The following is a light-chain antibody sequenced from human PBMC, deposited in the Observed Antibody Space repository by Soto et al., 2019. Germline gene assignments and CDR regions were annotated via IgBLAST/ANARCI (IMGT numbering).Light chain of an antibody. J-gene: IGKJ1*01. V-gene: IGKV1-5*01. CDR3: QQYASYWT. CDR2: NGY. CDR1: QSISNW. Sequence: DIQMTQSPSTLSASVGDRVTITCRASQSISNWLAWYQQKPGKAPKLLICNGYTLESGVPSRFSGSGSGTEFTLTISSLQPDDFATYYCQQYASYWTFGQGTKVDIK.